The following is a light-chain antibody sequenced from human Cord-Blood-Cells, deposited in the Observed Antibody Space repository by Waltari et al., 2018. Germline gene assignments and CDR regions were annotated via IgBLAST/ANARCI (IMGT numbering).Light chain of an antibody. V-gene: IGLV2-14*04. J-gene: IGLJ2*01. Sequence: TISCTGTSSDVGGYNYVSWYQQHPGKAPKLMIYDVSKRPSGVSNRFSGSKSGNTASLTISGLQAEDEADYYCSSYTSSSVVFGGGTKLTVL. CDR1: SSDVGGYNY. CDR3: SSYTSSSVV. CDR2: DVS.